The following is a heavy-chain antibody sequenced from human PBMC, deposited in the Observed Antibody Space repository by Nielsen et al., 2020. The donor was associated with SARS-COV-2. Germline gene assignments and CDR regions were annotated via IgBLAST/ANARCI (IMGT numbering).Heavy chain of an antibody. J-gene: IGHJ6*02. CDR3: ARESSGYDHYNYGMDV. D-gene: IGHD5-12*01. CDR1: GGSISSGGYY. Sequence: LRLSCTVSGGSISSGGYYWSWIRHHPGKGLEWIGYIYFSGRTCYNPPLKSRVTISVDTSKNQFSLSLRSMTAADTAVYYCARESSGYDHYNYGMDVWGQGTTVTVSS. V-gene: IGHV4-31*03. CDR2: IYFSGRT.